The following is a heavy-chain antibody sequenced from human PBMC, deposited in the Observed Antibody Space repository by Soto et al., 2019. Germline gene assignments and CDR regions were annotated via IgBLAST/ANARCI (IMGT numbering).Heavy chain of an antibody. CDR1: GGTFSSYA. Sequence: QVQLVQSGAEVKKPGSSVKVSCKASGGTFSSYAISWVRQAPGQGLEWMGGIIPIFGTANYAQKFQGRGTITADKSTSTAYMELSSLRSEDTAVYYCATRYCSSTSCYTWAYYYYGMDVWGQGTTVTVSS. CDR3: ATRYCSSTSCYTWAYYYYGMDV. D-gene: IGHD2-2*02. CDR2: IIPIFGTA. J-gene: IGHJ6*02. V-gene: IGHV1-69*06.